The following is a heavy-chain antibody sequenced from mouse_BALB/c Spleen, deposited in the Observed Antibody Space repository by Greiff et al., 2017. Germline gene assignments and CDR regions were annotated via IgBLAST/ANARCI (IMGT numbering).Heavy chain of an antibody. J-gene: IGHJ4*01. D-gene: IGHD1-1*01. CDR3: ARGVLLRYYAMDY. V-gene: IGHV1-82*01. CDR2: IYPGDGDT. CDR1: GYAFSSSW. Sequence: VKLQESGPELVKPGASVKISCKASGYAFSSSWMNWVKQRPGQGLEWIGRIYPGDGDTNYNGKFKGKATLTADKSSSTAYMQLSSLTSVDSAVYFCARGVLLRYYAMDYWGQGTSVTVSS.